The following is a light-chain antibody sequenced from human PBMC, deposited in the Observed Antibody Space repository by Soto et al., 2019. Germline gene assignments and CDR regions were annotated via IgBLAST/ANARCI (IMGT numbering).Light chain of an antibody. Sequence: QSALTQPASVSGSPGQSITISCTGTSSDIGTYNFVSWYQQHPGKAPKLMVFDVSNRPSGVSNRFSGSKSGNTASLTISVLHAEDEADYYSSAYKASIAYVFGSGTKVTVL. J-gene: IGLJ1*01. V-gene: IGLV2-14*03. CDR1: SSDIGTYNF. CDR2: DVS. CDR3: SAYKASIAYV.